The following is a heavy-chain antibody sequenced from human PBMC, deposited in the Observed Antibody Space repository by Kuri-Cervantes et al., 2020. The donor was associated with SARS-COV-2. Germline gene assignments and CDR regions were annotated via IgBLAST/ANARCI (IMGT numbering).Heavy chain of an antibody. Sequence: SETLSLTCTVSGGSISSYYWSWIRQPPGKGLEWIGYIYYSGSTNYNPSLKSRVTISVDTSKNQFSLKLSSVTAADTAVYYCARSTSYWYFDLWGRGTLVTVSS. CDR1: GGSISSYY. V-gene: IGHV4-59*12. D-gene: IGHD2-2*01. CDR2: IYYSGST. J-gene: IGHJ2*01. CDR3: ARSTSYWYFDL.